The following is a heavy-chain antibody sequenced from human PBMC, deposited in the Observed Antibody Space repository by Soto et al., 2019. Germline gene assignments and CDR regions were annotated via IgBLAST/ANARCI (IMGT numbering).Heavy chain of an antibody. CDR3: AREGTSSSSWFDP. CDR1: GGSFSGYY. CDR2: INHSGST. D-gene: IGHD6-6*01. V-gene: IGHV4-34*01. J-gene: IGHJ5*02. Sequence: QVQLQQWGAGLLKPSETLSLTCAVYGGSFSGYYWSWIRQPPGKGLEWIGEINHSGSTNYNPSLKSRVTISVDTSKNQFSLKLSSVTAADTAVYYCAREGTSSSSWFDPWGQGTLVIVSS.